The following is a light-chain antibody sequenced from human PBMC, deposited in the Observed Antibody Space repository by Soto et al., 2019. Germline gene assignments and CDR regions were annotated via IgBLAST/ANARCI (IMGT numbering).Light chain of an antibody. V-gene: IGKV1-5*03. CDR3: QQYESCPT. CDR1: QNINSW. CDR2: KAS. J-gene: IGKJ5*01. Sequence: DLQMTQSPSTLSAFVGDRVTITCRASQNINSWLAWYQQKPGKAPKLLIYKASSLQSGVPSRFSGRGSGTEFTLTISSLQPDDFATYYCQQYESCPTFGQGTRLEIK.